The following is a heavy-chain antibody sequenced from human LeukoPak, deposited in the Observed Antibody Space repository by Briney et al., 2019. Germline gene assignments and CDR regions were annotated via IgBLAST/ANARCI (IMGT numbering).Heavy chain of an antibody. Sequence: GGSLRLSCAASGFTFDEYTMHWVRQAPGKGLEWVSLINWGGDSTYYADSVKGRFTISRDNSQNSLYLQMNSLRTEDTALYYCAKVLHGYNYVYLDYWGQGTLVTVSS. CDR2: INWGGDST. J-gene: IGHJ4*02. V-gene: IGHV3-43*01. CDR1: GFTFDEYT. CDR3: AKVLHGYNYVYLDY. D-gene: IGHD5-24*01.